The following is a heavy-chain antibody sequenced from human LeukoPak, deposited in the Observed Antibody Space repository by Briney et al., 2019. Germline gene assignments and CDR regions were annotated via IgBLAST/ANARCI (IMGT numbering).Heavy chain of an antibody. V-gene: IGHV3-23*01. CDR2: VSGSGDST. CDR1: GFTFSSYA. D-gene: IGHD3-16*01. Sequence: PWGSLRLSCAASGFTFSSYAMSWVRQAPGKGLEWVSTVSGSGDSTWCADSVKGRFTISRDNSKSTLYLQMNSLRAEDTAVYYCAKSPYIASHIDFDYWGQGTLVTVSS. CDR3: AKSPYIASHIDFDY. J-gene: IGHJ4*02.